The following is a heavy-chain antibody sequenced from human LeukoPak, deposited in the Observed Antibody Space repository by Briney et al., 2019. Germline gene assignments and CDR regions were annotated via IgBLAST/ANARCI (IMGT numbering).Heavy chain of an antibody. D-gene: IGHD3-9*01. CDR2: ISGSGGST. Sequence: GGSLRLSCAASGFTFSSYAMSWVRQAPGKGLEWVSAISGSGGSTYYADSVKGRFTISRDNSKNTLYLQMNSLRAEDTAVYYCAKTSDYDILTGYSKKPYFDYWGQGTLVTVSS. V-gene: IGHV3-23*01. CDR3: AKTSDYDILTGYSKKPYFDY. J-gene: IGHJ4*02. CDR1: GFTFSSYA.